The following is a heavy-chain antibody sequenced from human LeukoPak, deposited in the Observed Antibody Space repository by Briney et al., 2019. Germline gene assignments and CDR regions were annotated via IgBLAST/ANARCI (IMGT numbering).Heavy chain of an antibody. Sequence: SQTLSLTCTVSGGSISSGDYYWSWIRQPPGKGLEWIGYIYYSGSTYYNPSLKSRVTISVDTSKNQFSLKLSSVTAADTAVYYCAGSYAIHYYGMDVWGQGTIVTVSS. D-gene: IGHD3-10*01. V-gene: IGHV4-30-4*01. CDR2: IYYSGST. CDR1: GGSISSGDYY. CDR3: AGSYAIHYYGMDV. J-gene: IGHJ6*02.